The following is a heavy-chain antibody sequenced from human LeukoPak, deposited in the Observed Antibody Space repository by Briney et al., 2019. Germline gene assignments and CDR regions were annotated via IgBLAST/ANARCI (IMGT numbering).Heavy chain of an antibody. V-gene: IGHV4-34*01. D-gene: IGHD2-2*02. CDR1: GGSFSGYY. Sequence: SETLSLTCAVYGGSFSGYYWSWIRQPPGKGLEWIGEINHSGSTNYNASLKSRVTISVDTSKNQFSLKLSSVTAADTAVYYCARGRRYCSSTSCYTPYDYWGQGTLVTVSS. CDR3: ARGRRYCSSTSCYTPYDY. CDR2: INHSGST. J-gene: IGHJ4*02.